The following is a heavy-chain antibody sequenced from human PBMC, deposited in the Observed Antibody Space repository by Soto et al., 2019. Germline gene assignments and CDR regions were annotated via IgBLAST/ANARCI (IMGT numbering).Heavy chain of an antibody. J-gene: IGHJ4*02. V-gene: IGHV1-8*01. CDR1: GYTLTTYD. CDR3: ARGRASGSYYLLDY. CDR2: INPNSGNI. D-gene: IGHD3-10*01. Sequence: ASVKVSCKASGYTLTTYDINWVRQATGHGLEWMGWINPNSGNIGYAQRFQGRVTMTRDTAIRTAYMEVSSLRSDDTAVYYCARGRASGSYYLLDYWGQGTLVTVYS.